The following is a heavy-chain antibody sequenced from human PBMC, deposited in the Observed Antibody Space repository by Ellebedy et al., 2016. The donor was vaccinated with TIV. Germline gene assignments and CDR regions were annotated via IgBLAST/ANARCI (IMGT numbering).Heavy chain of an antibody. J-gene: IGHJ5*02. CDR2: IIPIFGTA. V-gene: IGHV1-69*13. CDR3: ARSSYSYGRSPKLKNWFDP. Sequence: SVKVSXXASGGTFSSYAISWVRQAPGQGLEWMGGIIPIFGTANYAQKFQGRVTITADESTSTAYMELSSLRSEDTAVYYCARSSYSYGRSPKLKNWFDPWGQGTLVTVSS. CDR1: GGTFSSYA. D-gene: IGHD5-18*01.